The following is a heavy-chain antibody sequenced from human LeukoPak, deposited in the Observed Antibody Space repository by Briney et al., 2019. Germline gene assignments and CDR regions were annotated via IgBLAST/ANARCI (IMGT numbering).Heavy chain of an antibody. D-gene: IGHD4-11*01. Sequence: GGSLRLSCAASGFTFNTYELNWVREAPGKGLEWLAHISNSGDIIHYENSVEDRFTISRDNAKNSVYLQMNSLRVEDTALYYCARDATTTVGWVYMDVWGKGTAVIIS. CDR1: GFTFNTYE. CDR3: ARDATTTVGWVYMDV. V-gene: IGHV3-48*03. CDR2: ISNSGDII. J-gene: IGHJ6*03.